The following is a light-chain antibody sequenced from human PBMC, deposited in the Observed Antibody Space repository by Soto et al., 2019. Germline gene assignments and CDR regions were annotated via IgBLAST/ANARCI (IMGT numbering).Light chain of an antibody. J-gene: IGLJ3*02. V-gene: IGLV1-40*01. CDR2: EGT. CDR3: CSYAGSSTLV. Sequence: QSVLTQPPSVSGAPGQRVTISCTGSNSNIGAGYDVHWYQQLPGTAPKLMLYEGTKRPSGVSNRFSASKSGNTASLTISGLQAEDEADYYCCSYAGSSTLVFGGGTKLTVL. CDR1: NSNIGAGYD.